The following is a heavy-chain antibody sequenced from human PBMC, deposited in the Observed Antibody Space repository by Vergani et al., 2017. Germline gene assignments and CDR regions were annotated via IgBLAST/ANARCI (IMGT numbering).Heavy chain of an antibody. CDR1: GFTFSSYG. Sequence: QVQLVESGGGVVQPGGSLRLSCAASGFTFSSYGMHWVRQAPGKGLEWVAFIRYDGSNKYYADSVKGRFTNSRDNSKNTLYLQMNSLRAEGTAVYYCAKDVDDILTGPFDYWSQGTLVTVSS. D-gene: IGHD3-9*01. J-gene: IGHJ4*02. CDR2: IRYDGSNK. CDR3: AKDVDDILTGPFDY. V-gene: IGHV3-30*02.